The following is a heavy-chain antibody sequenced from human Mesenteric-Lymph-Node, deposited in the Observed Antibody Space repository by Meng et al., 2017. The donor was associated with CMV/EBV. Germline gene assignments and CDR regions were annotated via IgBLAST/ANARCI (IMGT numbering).Heavy chain of an antibody. V-gene: IGHV3-23*01. D-gene: IGHD2-15*01. CDR3: ARDRVGSGYYGMDV. CDR2: ISGSGEIT. CDR1: GFTFSSYA. Sequence: GESLKISCAASGFTFSSYAMSWVRQAPGKGLEWVSVISGSGEITNYADSVKGRFTISRDNFKNTLYLQMNSLRAEDTALYYCARDRVGSGYYGMDVWGLGTTVTVSS. J-gene: IGHJ6*02.